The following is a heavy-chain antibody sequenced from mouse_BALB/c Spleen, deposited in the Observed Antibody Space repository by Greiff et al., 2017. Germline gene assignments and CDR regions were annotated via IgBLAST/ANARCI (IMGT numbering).Heavy chain of an antibody. CDR3: AREGDGNYEVYAMDY. CDR1: GFTFSDYY. CDR2: ISDGGSYT. V-gene: IGHV5-4*02. J-gene: IGHJ4*01. D-gene: IGHD2-1*01. Sequence: EVKVEESGGGLVKPGGSLKLSCAASGFTFSDYYMYWVRQTPEKRLEWVATISDGGSYTYYPDSVKGRFTISRDNAKNNLYLQMSSLKSEDTAMYYCAREGDGNYEVYAMDYWGQGTSVTVSS.